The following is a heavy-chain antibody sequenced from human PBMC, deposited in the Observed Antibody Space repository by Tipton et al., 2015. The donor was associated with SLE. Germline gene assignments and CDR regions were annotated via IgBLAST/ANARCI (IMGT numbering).Heavy chain of an antibody. V-gene: IGHV1-3*01. J-gene: IGHJ4*02. CDR3: ARDLGAWSGYDLDH. D-gene: IGHD3-3*01. CDR1: GYTFTSYT. CDR2: INAGNGNT. Sequence: QSGPEVKKPGASVKVSCKASGYTFTSYTIHWVRQDSGQRLEWMGWINAGNGNTKYSQKFQGRVIISRDTSASTAYMEVSSLGSEDTAVYYCARDLGAWSGYDLDHWGQGTLVTVSS.